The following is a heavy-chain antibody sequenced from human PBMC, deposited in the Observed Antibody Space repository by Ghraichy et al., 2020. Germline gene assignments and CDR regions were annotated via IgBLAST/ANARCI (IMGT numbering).Heavy chain of an antibody. Sequence: SETLSLTCTISGGSISDTTYYWGWIRQPPGKGLEWIATIYYSGSTYYNPSLRSRVTMSVDTSKNQFSLNLSSVSTADTAVYYCVRQGGGGRSFDYWGQGTLVTVSS. CDR2: IYYSGST. J-gene: IGHJ4*02. D-gene: IGHD1-26*01. CDR1: GGSISDTTYY. CDR3: VRQGGGGRSFDY. V-gene: IGHV4-39*01.